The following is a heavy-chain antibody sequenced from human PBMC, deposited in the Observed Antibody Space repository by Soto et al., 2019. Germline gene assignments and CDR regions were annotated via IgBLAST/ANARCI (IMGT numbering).Heavy chain of an antibody. Sequence: PGESLKISCKGSGYSFTSYWIGWVRQMPGKGLEWMGIIYPGDSDTRYSPSFQGQVTISADKSISTAYLQWSSLKASDTAMYYCARGVAMDTITAGALDIWGQGTMVTVSS. V-gene: IGHV5-51*01. CDR2: IYPGDSDT. J-gene: IGHJ3*02. CDR1: GYSFTSYW. CDR3: ARGVAMDTITAGALDI. D-gene: IGHD5-12*01.